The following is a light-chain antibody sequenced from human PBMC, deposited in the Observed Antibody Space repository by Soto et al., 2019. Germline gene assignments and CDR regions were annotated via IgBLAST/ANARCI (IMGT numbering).Light chain of an antibody. CDR1: QRVRSN. Sequence: ETMLTQSPATLSVFSGQSVTLSSRASQRVRSNLAWYQQKPGQAPRLLIYGTSARATGIPARFSGSGSGTEFTLTISSLQSEDFAVYYCHQYNTWTPITFGQGTRLEIK. V-gene: IGKV3-15*01. J-gene: IGKJ5*01. CDR3: HQYNTWTPIT. CDR2: GTS.